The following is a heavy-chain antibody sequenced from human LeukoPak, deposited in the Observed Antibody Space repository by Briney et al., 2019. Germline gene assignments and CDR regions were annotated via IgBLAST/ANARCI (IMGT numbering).Heavy chain of an antibody. CDR1: GYTLTELS. J-gene: IGHJ4*02. CDR3: ATATDYFDY. Sequence: ASVKVSCTVSGYTLTELSVHWVRQAPGKGLEWMGGFDPENGETIYAQSFRGRLTMTEDTSTDTAYMELSSLRSEDTAVYYCATATDYFDYWGQGTLVTVSS. CDR2: FDPENGET. V-gene: IGHV1-24*01.